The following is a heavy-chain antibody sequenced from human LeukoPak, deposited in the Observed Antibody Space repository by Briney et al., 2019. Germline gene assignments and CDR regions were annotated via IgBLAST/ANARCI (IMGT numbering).Heavy chain of an antibody. J-gene: IGHJ6*02. CDR2: ISSSGSTI. CDR1: GFTFSDYY. CDR3: AKDVLRGYYYYGMDV. D-gene: IGHD1-1*01. Sequence: KPGGSLRLSCAASGFTFSDYYMSWIRQAPGKGLEWVSYISSSGSTIYYADSVKGRFTISRDNSKDTLYLQMNSLRAEDTAVYYCAKDVLRGYYYYGMDVWGQGTTVTVSS. V-gene: IGHV3-11*04.